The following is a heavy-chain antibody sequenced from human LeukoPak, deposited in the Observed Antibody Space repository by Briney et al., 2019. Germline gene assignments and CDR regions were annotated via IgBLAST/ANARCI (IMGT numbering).Heavy chain of an antibody. CDR3: ARVIAARPAPYYYYYMDV. J-gene: IGHJ6*03. Sequence: SETLSLTCTVSGGSISSYYWSWIRQPAGKGLEWIGRIYTSGSTNYNPSLKSRVTMSVDTSKNQFSLKLSSVTAADTAVYYCARVIAARPAPYYYYYMDVWGKGTTVTVSS. V-gene: IGHV4-4*07. CDR1: GGSISSYY. CDR2: IYTSGST. D-gene: IGHD6-6*01.